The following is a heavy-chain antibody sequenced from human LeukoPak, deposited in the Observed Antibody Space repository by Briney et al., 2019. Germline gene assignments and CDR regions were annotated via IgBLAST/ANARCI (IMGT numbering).Heavy chain of an antibody. D-gene: IGHD6-13*01. V-gene: IGHV3-21*06. CDR2: VSNSGDYI. Sequence: GGSLRLSCAASGFSFSSYRMNWVRQAPGKGLEWVSSVSNSGDYIHYADSVKGRFTISRDNSKNSLYLQMNSLRAEDTAVYYCARFIAAPYYFDYWGRGTLVTVSS. J-gene: IGHJ4*02. CDR3: ARFIAAPYYFDY. CDR1: GFSFSSYR.